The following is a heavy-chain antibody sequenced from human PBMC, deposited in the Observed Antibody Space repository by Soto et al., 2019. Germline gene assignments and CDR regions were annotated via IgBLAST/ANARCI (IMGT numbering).Heavy chain of an antibody. V-gene: IGHV3-30*18. CDR1: GFTFSSYG. CDR2: ISYDGSNK. Sequence: LRLSCAASGFTFSSYGMHWVRQAPGKGLEWVAVISYDGSNKYYADSVKGRFTISRDNSKNTLYLQMNSLRAEDTAVYYCAKDLGLGGSSWPDYWGQGTLVTVSS. D-gene: IGHD6-13*01. CDR3: AKDLGLGGSSWPDY. J-gene: IGHJ4*02.